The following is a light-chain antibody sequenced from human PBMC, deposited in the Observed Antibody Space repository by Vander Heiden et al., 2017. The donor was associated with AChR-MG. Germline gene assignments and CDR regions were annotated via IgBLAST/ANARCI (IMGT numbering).Light chain of an antibody. CDR3: QSYDTNLRWV. CDR1: SSNIGAGYD. CDR2: GNN. J-gene: IGLJ1*01. V-gene: IGLV1-40*01. Sequence: QSVLTPPPSVSGAPGQRVTISCTGSSSNIGAGYDVHWYQQLPGTAPKLLIYGNNNRPSGAPDRFSGSRSGTSASLAITGLQAEDEADYYCQSYDTNLRWVFGTGTKVTVL.